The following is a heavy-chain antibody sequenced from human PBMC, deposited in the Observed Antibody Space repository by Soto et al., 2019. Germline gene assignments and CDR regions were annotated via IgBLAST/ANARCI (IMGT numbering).Heavy chain of an antibody. CDR3: ARGRYCLTGRCFPNWFDS. CDR1: GDSISTVDYF. Sequence: SETLSLTCSVSGDSISTVDYFWAWVRQPPGQALEYIGYIYKSATTYYNPSFESRAAISLDTSKSQFSLNVTSLTAADTAVYFCARGRYCLTGRCFPNWFDSWGQGTLVTVSS. D-gene: IGHD2-15*01. V-gene: IGHV4-30-4*01. CDR2: IYKSATT. J-gene: IGHJ5*01.